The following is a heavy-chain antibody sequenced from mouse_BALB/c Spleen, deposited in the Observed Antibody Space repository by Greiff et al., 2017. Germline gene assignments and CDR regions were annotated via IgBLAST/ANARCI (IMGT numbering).Heavy chain of an antibody. J-gene: IGHJ2*01. D-gene: IGHD1-1*01. CDR1: GFTFTDYY. Sequence: DVKLVESGGGLVQPGGSLRLSCATSGFTFTDYYMSWVRQPPGKALEWLGFIRNKANGYTTEYSASVKGRFTISRDNSQSILYLQMNTLRAEDSATYYCAREDYGRYFDYWGQGTTLTVSS. CDR2: IRNKANGYTT. V-gene: IGHV7-3*02. CDR3: AREDYGRYFDY.